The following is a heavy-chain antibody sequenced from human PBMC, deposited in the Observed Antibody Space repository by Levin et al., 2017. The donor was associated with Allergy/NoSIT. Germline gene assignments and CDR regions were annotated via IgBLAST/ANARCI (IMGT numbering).Heavy chain of an antibody. J-gene: IGHJ4*02. D-gene: IGHD3-22*01. Sequence: GESLKISCAASGFTFTYAWMYWVRQAPGKGPEWVGRIKTKTEAGTTDYAAPVKGRFTISRDDSTKTLFLQMNSLKTEDTAVYYCSTFGPFYDIDDWNYFDYWGQGTLVTVSS. CDR2: IKTKTEAGTT. V-gene: IGHV3-15*01. CDR3: STFGPFYDIDDWNYFDY. CDR1: GFTFTYAW.